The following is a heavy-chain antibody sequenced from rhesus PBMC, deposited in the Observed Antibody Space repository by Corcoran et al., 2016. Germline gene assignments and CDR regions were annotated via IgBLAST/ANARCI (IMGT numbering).Heavy chain of an antibody. Sequence: QVQLQESGPGLVKPSETLSLTCAVSGISITTNYWTWIRQSPGKGLEWIGYISGTSGSTSDNPSLKSRVTISKDTSENQFSLRLNSATAADTAVYYCSRDAVSLDVWGRGLLVTVSS. CDR2: ISGTSGST. CDR3: SRDAVSLDV. D-gene: IGHD5-24*01. J-gene: IGHJ5-2*02. V-gene: IGHV4-147*01. CDR1: GISITTNY.